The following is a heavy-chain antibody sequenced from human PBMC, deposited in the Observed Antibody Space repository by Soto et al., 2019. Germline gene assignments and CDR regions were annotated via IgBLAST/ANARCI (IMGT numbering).Heavy chain of an antibody. CDR1: GGSISSHDCY. V-gene: IGHV4-61*08. Sequence: PSETLSLTCAASGGSISSHDCYWSWIRQPPGKGLEWIGYIYYSGSTNYNPSLKSRVTISVDTSKNQFSLKLSSVTAADTAVYYCARAGSKMARSGSYVDYWGQGTLVTVSS. D-gene: IGHD3-10*01. J-gene: IGHJ4*02. CDR2: IYYSGST. CDR3: ARAGSKMARSGSYVDY.